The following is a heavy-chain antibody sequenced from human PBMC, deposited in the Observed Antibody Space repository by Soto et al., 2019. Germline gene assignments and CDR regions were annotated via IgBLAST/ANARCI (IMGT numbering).Heavy chain of an antibody. CDR1: GFTFSSYA. CDR2: ISGSGGST. J-gene: IGHJ4*02. CDR3: AKELGYCSSPSGYESGDY. D-gene: IGHD2-2*01. Sequence: EVQLLESGGGLVQPGGSLRLSCAASGFTFSSYAMSWVRQAPGKGLEWVSAISGSGGSTYYADSVKGRFTISRENSKNTLYLQMNSLRAEDTAVYYCAKELGYCSSPSGYESGDYWGQGTLVTVAS. V-gene: IGHV3-23*01.